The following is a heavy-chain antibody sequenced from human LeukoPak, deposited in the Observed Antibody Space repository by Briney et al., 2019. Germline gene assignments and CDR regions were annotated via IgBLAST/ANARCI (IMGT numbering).Heavy chain of an antibody. D-gene: IGHD3-9*01. Sequence: GGSLRLSCATSGFTLSSYAMHWVRQATGKGLEWVSAIGTAGDTYYPGSVKGRFTISRDNSKNTLYLQMNSLRAEDTAVYYCASLYVLRYFDGLSNFDYWGQGTLVTVSS. CDR1: GFTLSSYA. CDR3: ASLYVLRYFDGLSNFDY. CDR2: IGTAGDT. V-gene: IGHV3-13*01. J-gene: IGHJ4*02.